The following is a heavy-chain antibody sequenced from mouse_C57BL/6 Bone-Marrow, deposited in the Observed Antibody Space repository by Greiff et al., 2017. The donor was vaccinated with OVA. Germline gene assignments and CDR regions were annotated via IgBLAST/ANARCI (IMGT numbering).Heavy chain of an antibody. Sequence: EVQLQESGPELVKPGASVKISCKASGYSFTGYYMNWVKQSPEKSLEWIGEINPSTGGTTYNQKFKAKATLTVDKSSSTAYMQLKSLTSEDSAVYYCARAPSLFDYWGQGTTLTVSS. CDR3: ARAPSLFDY. CDR2: INPSTGGT. CDR1: GYSFTGYY. D-gene: IGHD6-2*01. J-gene: IGHJ2*01. V-gene: IGHV1-42*01.